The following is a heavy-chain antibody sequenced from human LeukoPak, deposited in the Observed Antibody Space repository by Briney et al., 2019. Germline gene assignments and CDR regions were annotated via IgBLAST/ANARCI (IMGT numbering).Heavy chain of an antibody. CDR2: IYYSGST. V-gene: IGHV4-39*01. J-gene: IGHJ5*02. CDR3: ARPTITMVRGFDP. Sequence: SETLSLTCTVSGGSISSSSYYWGWIRQPPGKGLEWIGSIYYSGSTYYNPSLKSRVTISVDTSKDQFSLKLSSVTAADTAVYYCARPTITMVRGFDPWGQGSLVTVSS. D-gene: IGHD3-10*01. CDR1: GGSISSSSYY.